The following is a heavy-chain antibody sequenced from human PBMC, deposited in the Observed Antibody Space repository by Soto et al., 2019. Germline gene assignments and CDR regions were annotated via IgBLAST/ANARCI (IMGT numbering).Heavy chain of an antibody. Sequence: PGGSLRLSCAASGFTFSSYAMHWVRQAPGKGLEWVAVISYDGSNKYYADSVKGRFTISRDNSKNTLYLQMNSLRAEDTAVYYCAREYWNYAEGYYYGMDVWGQGTTVTVSS. J-gene: IGHJ6*02. CDR2: ISYDGSNK. V-gene: IGHV3-30-3*01. CDR1: GFTFSSYA. CDR3: AREYWNYAEGYYYGMDV. D-gene: IGHD1-7*01.